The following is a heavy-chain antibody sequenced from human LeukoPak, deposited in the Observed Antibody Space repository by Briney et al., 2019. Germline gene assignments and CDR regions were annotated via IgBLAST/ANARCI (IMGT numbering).Heavy chain of an antibody. Sequence: KPSETLSLTCTVSGGSISSGEYYWSWIRQPPGKGLEWIGHIYYSGSTYYNPSLKSRVTILVDTSKNQFSLKLSSVTAADTAAYYCVSGPKIAPWGQGTLVTVYS. V-gene: IGHV4-30-4*01. CDR1: GGSISSGEYY. CDR3: VSGPKIAP. J-gene: IGHJ5*02. CDR2: IYYSGST.